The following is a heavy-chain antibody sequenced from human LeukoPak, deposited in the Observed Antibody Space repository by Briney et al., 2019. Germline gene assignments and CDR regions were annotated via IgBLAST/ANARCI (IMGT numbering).Heavy chain of an antibody. J-gene: IGHJ5*02. V-gene: IGHV4-4*02. D-gene: IGHD6-6*01. CDR3: ARILGLSSSDNYEECFYP. CDR2: IHHGGTT. Sequence: SGTLSLTCAVSGDSVATDTWWSWVRQPLGRGLEWIGDIHHGGTTSYNPSLKTRATLSVDKSKNHFSLKLKSVTAADTAVYFCARILGLSSSDNYEECFYPWGQGTPVTVSS. CDR1: GDSVATDTW.